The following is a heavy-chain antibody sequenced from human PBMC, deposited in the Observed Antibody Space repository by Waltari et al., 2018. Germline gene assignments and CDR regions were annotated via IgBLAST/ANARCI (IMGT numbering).Heavy chain of an antibody. CDR3: ARHRGSPGYYYGMEV. D-gene: IGHD1-26*01. J-gene: IGHJ6*02. Sequence: EVLLVQSGAEVKKPGESLTISCQGSGYDFTTNWIDWVRHVPGKVGLEWVGIFYPGDPKPKYGPSFQGHVTITADKSISTAYLNWSSLKASDTAIYFCARHRGSPGYYYGMEVWGQGTMVTVSS. CDR1: GYDFTTNW. CDR2: FYPGDPKP. V-gene: IGHV5-51*01.